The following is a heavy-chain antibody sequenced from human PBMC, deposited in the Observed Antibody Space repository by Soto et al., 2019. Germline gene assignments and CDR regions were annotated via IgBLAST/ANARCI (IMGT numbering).Heavy chain of an antibody. J-gene: IGHJ6*02. V-gene: IGHV1-2*02. CDR2: INPNIGDT. Sequence: QVQLVQSGAEVKKPGASVKVSCKASGYSFTGYYMHWVRQAPGEGLGWMGWINPNIGDTKYAQKFQGRVTMTRDTSISTAYMELSSLRSDDTAVYYCARSSGSYSYYGMDVWGQGTTVTVSS. CDR1: GYSFTGYY. CDR3: ARSSGSYSYYGMDV. D-gene: IGHD1-26*01.